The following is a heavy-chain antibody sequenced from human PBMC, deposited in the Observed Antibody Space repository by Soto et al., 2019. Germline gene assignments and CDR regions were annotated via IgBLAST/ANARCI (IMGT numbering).Heavy chain of an antibody. Sequence: QVQLVQSGAEVKKPGSSVKVSCKASGGTFSSYSFIWVRQAPGQGLEWMGRIIPIVGTGDYAQKFQGRVTITVYKSTRTAYMELSSLRFEDTAVYYCAREPHYYDGSGYQWGQGTLVTVSS. CDR2: IIPIVGTG. CDR3: AREPHYYDGSGYQ. J-gene: IGHJ4*02. CDR1: GGTFSSYS. V-gene: IGHV1-69*08. D-gene: IGHD3-22*01.